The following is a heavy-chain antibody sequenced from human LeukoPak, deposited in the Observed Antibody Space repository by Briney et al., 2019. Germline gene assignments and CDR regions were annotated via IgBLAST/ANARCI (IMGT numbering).Heavy chain of an antibody. D-gene: IGHD2-21*01. CDR2: ISSRNSYI. V-gene: IGHV3-21*01. J-gene: IGHJ6*02. CDR3: ARDIPTTRPRTSYYYYYGMDV. CDR1: GFTFSSYW. Sequence: GGSLRLSCAASGFTFSSYWMSWVRQAPGKGLEWVSSISSRNSYIYYADSVKGRFTISRDNAKNSLYLHMNNLRAEDTAVYYCARDIPTTRPRTSYYYYYGMDVWGQGTTVTVSS.